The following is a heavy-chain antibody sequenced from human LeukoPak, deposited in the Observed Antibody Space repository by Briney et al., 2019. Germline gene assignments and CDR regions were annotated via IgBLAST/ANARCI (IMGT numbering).Heavy chain of an antibody. CDR3: ARDREGSGSYYSP. CDR1: GFTFRTYW. J-gene: IGHJ5*02. Sequence: TGGSLGLSCVSSGFTFRTYWMTWFRQAPGMGLEWVASIKQDGSLQYYDDAVKGRFTISRVNARNSLYLQMTSLRAEDTAVYYCARDREGSGSYYSPWGQGTLVTVSS. V-gene: IGHV3-7*01. D-gene: IGHD3-10*01. CDR2: IKQDGSLQ.